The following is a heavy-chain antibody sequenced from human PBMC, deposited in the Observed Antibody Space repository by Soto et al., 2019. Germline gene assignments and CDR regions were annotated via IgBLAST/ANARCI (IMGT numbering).Heavy chain of an antibody. CDR3: ARVREYSGCGNAFDI. Sequence: QVQLQESGPGLVKPSETLSLTCTVSGGSISSLYWNWIRQPPGKGLEWIGSIFYSGSTTYNPSLKSRVTIXXDXSXXQFSLKLTSVTAADTAAYYCARVREYSGCGNAFDIWGQGTMVTVSS. V-gene: IGHV4-59*01. CDR2: IFYSGST. CDR1: GGSISSLY. J-gene: IGHJ3*02. D-gene: IGHD5-12*01.